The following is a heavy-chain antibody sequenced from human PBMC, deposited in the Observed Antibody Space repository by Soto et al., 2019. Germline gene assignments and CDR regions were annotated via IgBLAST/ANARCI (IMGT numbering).Heavy chain of an antibody. D-gene: IGHD6-13*01. V-gene: IGHV3-23*01. CDR1: GFTFSSYA. Sequence: PGGSLRLSCAASGFTFSSYAMSWVRQAPGKGLEWVSAISGSGGSTYYADSVKGRFTISRDNSKNTLYLQMNSLRAEDTAVYYCAKGPSRSWTYYYYGMDVWGQGTTVTVSS. CDR3: AKGPSRSWTYYYYGMDV. J-gene: IGHJ6*02. CDR2: ISGSGGST.